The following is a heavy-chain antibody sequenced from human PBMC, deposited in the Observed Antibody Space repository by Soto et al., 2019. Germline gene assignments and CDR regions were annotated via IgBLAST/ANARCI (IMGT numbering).Heavy chain of an antibody. J-gene: IGHJ4*02. CDR3: ARSLFMVAPDNEPFDY. CDR2: ISGGGNDR. CDR1: VFPFSSYA. D-gene: IGHD5-12*01. Sequence: LRLSSASSVFPFSSYAISWVRQTPEKGLEWVAGISGGGNDRYYADFVQGRFTFSRDNSRNILYLQMNSLRADDTAMYFCARSLFMVAPDNEPFDYWGQGSLVTVSS. V-gene: IGHV3-23*01.